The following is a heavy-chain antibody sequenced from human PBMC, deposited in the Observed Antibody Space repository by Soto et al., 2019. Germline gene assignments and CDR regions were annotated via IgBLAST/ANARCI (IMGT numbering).Heavy chain of an antibody. Sequence: SETLSLTCTVSGDSLRSSYHYWGWIRQSPGKGLEWIGSIYYTGNTYYNPSLKSRVSISVDMATNEISLRLRAESVADTAVYYCVRVEMYEGEFTPTFERWGQGALVTVSS. J-gene: IGHJ4*02. CDR3: VRVEMYEGEFTPTFER. V-gene: IGHV4-39*01. CDR1: GDSLRSSYHY. D-gene: IGHD3-16*01. CDR2: IYYTGNT.